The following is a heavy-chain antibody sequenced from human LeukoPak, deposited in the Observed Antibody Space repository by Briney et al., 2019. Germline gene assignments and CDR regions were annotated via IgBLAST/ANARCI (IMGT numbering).Heavy chain of an antibody. J-gene: IGHJ4*02. V-gene: IGHV4-59*08. Sequence: SETLSLTCTVSGGSISTYYWSWIRQPPRKRREWVGYFDHSGNTNYNPSLKSRVTISEDTSKNEFSLNLSSVTAADTAVYYCARHGSSASSGWYRLDYWGQGTLVTVSS. CDR1: GGSISTYY. CDR3: ARHGSSASSGWYRLDY. CDR2: FDHSGNT. D-gene: IGHD6-19*01.